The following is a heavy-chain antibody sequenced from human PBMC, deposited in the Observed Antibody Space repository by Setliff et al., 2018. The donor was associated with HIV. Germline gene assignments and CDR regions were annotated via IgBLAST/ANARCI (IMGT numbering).Heavy chain of an antibody. CDR1: GGSISSGSYY. CDR3: ARNPSGWLMAFYMDV. J-gene: IGHJ6*03. V-gene: IGHV4-39*01. D-gene: IGHD3-22*01. CDR2: NYYSGST. Sequence: KTSETLSLTCTVSGGSISSGSYYWGWIRQPPGKGLEWIGSNYYSGSTYYNPSLKSRVTISVDTSKNQFSLKLSSVTAADTAVYYCARNPSGWLMAFYMDVWGKGTTVTVSS.